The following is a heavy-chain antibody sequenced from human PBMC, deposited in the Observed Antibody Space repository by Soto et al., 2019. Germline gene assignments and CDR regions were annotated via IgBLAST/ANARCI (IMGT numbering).Heavy chain of an antibody. V-gene: IGHV4-4*07. CDR2: IYTSGST. CDR3: AREAGDSGDGLDL. D-gene: IGHD2-15*01. CDR1: GGSISSDY. J-gene: IGHJ6*02. Sequence: QVQLQESGPGLVKPSETLSLTCTVSGGSISSDYWSWIRQPAGKGLKCIGRIYTSGSTNYHPSLNSRVTMSVDTSKNQFSLQLSAVTVADTAVYYCAREAGDSGDGLDLWGQGTTVTVSS.